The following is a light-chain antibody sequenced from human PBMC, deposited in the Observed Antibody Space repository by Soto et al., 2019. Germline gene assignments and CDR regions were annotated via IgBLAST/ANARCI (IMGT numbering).Light chain of an antibody. V-gene: IGLV2-11*01. CDR1: NSDVGRYNF. Sequence: QSVLTQPRSVSGSPGQSVTISCTGTNSDVGRYNFVSWYQQLPGKAPKLLISAVSQRPSGVPDRFSGSKSGNTASLTISGLQAEDEADYYCSSYTSSSTLRVVFGGGTKLTVL. J-gene: IGLJ2*01. CDR2: AVS. CDR3: SSYTSSSTLRVV.